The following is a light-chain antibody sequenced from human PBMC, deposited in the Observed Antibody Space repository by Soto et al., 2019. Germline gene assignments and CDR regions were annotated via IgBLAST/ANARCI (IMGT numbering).Light chain of an antibody. CDR1: QSVSNNY. J-gene: IGKJ1*01. CDR3: QQRSNWPT. V-gene: IGKV3D-20*02. CDR2: CAS. Sequence: EIVMTQSPATLSVSPGERATLSCRASQSVSNNYLAWYQQKPGQAPRLLIYCASTRATGIPARFSGSGSGTDFTLTISSLEPEDFAVYYCQQRSNWPTFGQGTKVDIK.